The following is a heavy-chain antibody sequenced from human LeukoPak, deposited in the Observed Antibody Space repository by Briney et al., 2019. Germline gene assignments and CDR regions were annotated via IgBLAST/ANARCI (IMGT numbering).Heavy chain of an antibody. V-gene: IGHV3-74*01. Sequence: GGSLRLSCAASGFTFSSYWMHWVRQAPGKGLVWVSRINSDGSSTSYADSVKGRFTISRDNAKNTLYLQMNSLRAEDAAMYYCARDGDMVGATYFDYWGQGTLVTVSS. CDR2: INSDGSST. J-gene: IGHJ4*02. CDR3: ARDGDMVGATYFDY. CDR1: GFTFSSYW. D-gene: IGHD1-26*01.